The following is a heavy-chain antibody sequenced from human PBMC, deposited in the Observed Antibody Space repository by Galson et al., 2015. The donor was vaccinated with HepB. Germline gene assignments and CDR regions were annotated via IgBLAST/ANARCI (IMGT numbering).Heavy chain of an antibody. CDR1: GYTFTQYY. CDR2: INPNSGDT. V-gene: IGHV1-2*02. Sequence: SVKVSCKASGYTFTQYYMHWVRQAPGQGLEWMGWINPNSGDTNYAQKFQGRVTLTRDTSISTAYMELSRLRSDDTAVFYCASTTGHYYWGQGTLVTVSS. D-gene: IGHD5/OR15-5a*01. J-gene: IGHJ4*02. CDR3: ASTTGHYY.